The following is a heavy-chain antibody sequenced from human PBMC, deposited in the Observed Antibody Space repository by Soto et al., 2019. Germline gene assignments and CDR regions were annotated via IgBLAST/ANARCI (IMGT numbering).Heavy chain of an antibody. CDR2: ISSSSSTI. V-gene: IGHV3-48*02. J-gene: IGHJ6*02. Sequence: GGSLRLSCAASGFTFSSYSMNWVRQAPGKGLEWVSYISSSSSTIYYADSVKGRFTISRDNAKNSLYLQMNSLRDEDTAVYYCARDGHRSPPPYYDFWSGRPSYYYYGLVVWGPGTTVTVSS. CDR3: ARDGHRSPPPYYDFWSGRPSYYYYGLVV. CDR1: GFTFSSYS. D-gene: IGHD3-3*01.